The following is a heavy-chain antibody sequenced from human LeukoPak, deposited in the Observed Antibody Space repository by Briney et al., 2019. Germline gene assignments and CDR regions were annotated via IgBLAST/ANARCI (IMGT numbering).Heavy chain of an antibody. CDR3: AREGAGDYARYFDY. CDR1: GGSFSGYY. CDR2: INHSGST. V-gene: IGHV4-34*01. Sequence: SETLSLTCAVYGGSFSGYYWSWIRQPPGKGLEWMGEINHSGSTNYNPSLKSRVTISVGTSKNQFSLKLSSVTAADTAVYYCAREGAGDYARYFDYWGQGTLVTVSS. J-gene: IGHJ4*02. D-gene: IGHD4-17*01.